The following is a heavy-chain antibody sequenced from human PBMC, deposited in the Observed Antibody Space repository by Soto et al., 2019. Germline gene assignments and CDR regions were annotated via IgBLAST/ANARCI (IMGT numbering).Heavy chain of an antibody. D-gene: IGHD5-12*01. V-gene: IGHV3-30*18. CDR3: AKSRGMATISYFDL. CDR2: ISYDGSNK. CDR1: GFTFSSYG. Sequence: GGSLRLSCAASGFTFSSYGMHWVRQAPGKGLEWVAVISYDGSNKYYADSVKGRFTISRDNSKNTLYLQMNSLRAEDTAVYYCAKSRGMATISYFDLWGRGTLVTVSS. J-gene: IGHJ2*01.